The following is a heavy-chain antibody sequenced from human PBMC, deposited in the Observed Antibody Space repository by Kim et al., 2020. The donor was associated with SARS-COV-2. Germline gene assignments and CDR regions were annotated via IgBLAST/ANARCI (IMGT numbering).Heavy chain of an antibody. J-gene: IGHJ4*02. Sequence: SETLSLTCTVSGGSISSSSYYWGWIRQPPGKGLEWIGSIYYSGSTYYNPSLKSRVTISVDTSKNQFSLKLSSVTAADTAVYYCARQGMTGYYSDYWGQGT. CDR1: GGSISSSSYY. D-gene: IGHD3-9*01. CDR2: IYYSGST. V-gene: IGHV4-39*01. CDR3: ARQGMTGYYSDY.